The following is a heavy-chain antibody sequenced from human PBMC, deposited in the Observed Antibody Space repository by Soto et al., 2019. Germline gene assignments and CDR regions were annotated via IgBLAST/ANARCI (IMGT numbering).Heavy chain of an antibody. D-gene: IGHD4-4*01. Sequence: WGSLRLSCAASGFTFSSYWMSWVRQAPGKGLEWVANIKQDGSEKYYVDSVKGRFTISRDNAKNSLYLQMNSLRAEDTAVYYCARDNEVYSNYYYYYYMDVWGKGTTVTVSS. CDR1: GFTFSSYW. CDR3: ARDNEVYSNYYYYYYMDV. J-gene: IGHJ6*03. V-gene: IGHV3-7*01. CDR2: IKQDGSEK.